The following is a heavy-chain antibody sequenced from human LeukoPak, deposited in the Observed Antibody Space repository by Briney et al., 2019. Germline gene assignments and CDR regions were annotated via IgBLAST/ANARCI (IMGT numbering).Heavy chain of an antibody. V-gene: IGHV5-51*01. CDR1: GYSFTSYW. D-gene: IGHD3-10*01. J-gene: IGHJ4*02. CDR3: ALDYYGSGSFEAPCFDY. CDR2: TYPGDSDT. Sequence: GESLKISCKGSGYSFTSYWIGWVRQVPGKGLEWMGITYPGDSDTRYSPSFQGQVTISADKSISTAYLQWSSLKASDTAMYYCALDYYGSGSFEAPCFDYWGQGTLVTVSS.